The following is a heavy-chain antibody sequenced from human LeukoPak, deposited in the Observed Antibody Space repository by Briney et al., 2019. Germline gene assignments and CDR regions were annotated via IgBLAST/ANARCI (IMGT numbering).Heavy chain of an antibody. V-gene: IGHV3-30*02. CDR2: IRYDGSNK. J-gene: IGHJ1*01. Sequence: GGSLRLSCAASGFTFSSYGMHWVRQAPGKGVEGVAFIRYDGSNKYYADSVKGRFTISRDNSKNTLYLQMNSLRAEDTAVYYCAKERVGATPKYFQHWGQGTLVTVSS. CDR1: GFTFSSYG. CDR3: AKERVGATPKYFQH. D-gene: IGHD1-26*01.